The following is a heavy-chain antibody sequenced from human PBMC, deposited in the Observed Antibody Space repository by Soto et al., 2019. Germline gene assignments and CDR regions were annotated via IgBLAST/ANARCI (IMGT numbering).Heavy chain of an antibody. J-gene: IGHJ5*02. CDR3: ARGGSGWKALNWFDP. CDR1: GASIDNNGYS. V-gene: IGHV4-31*11. D-gene: IGHD6-19*01. CDR2: NNNRGDT. Sequence: QVQLQESGPGLVIPSQTLTLTCAVSGASIDNNGYSWTWIRQHPGKGLEWIGTNNNRGDTYYNPSLKSRLTISLDTSQNPFSLRLNAVTAADTAKYYCARGGSGWKALNWFDPWGQGIMVTVSS.